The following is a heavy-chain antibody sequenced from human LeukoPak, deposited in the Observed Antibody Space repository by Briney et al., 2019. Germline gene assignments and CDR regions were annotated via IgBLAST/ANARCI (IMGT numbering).Heavy chain of an antibody. D-gene: IGHD3-10*01. CDR2: ISSCSSYT. J-gene: IGHJ4*02. Sequence: GGSLRLSCAASGFTFSDYYMSWIRQAPGKGLEWVSYISSCSSYTNYADSVKGRFTISRDNAKNSLYLQMNSLRAEDTAVYYCARVMGPYGSGSYYKAGFDYWGQGTLVTASS. V-gene: IGHV3-11*05. CDR1: GFTFSDYY. CDR3: ARVMGPYGSGSYYKAGFDY.